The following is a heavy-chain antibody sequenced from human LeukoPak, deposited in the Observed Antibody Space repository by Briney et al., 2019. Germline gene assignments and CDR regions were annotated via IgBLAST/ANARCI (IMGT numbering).Heavy chain of an antibody. CDR2: IYYSGST. D-gene: IGHD3-22*01. CDR3: ARGHCYDSSGYIF. Sequence: SGTLSLTCTVSGGSISSYYWSWIRQPPGKGLEWIGYIYYSGSTNYNPSLKSRVTISVDTSKNQFSLKLSSVTAADTAVYYCARGHCYDSSGYIFGGQGTLVTVSS. V-gene: IGHV4-59*12. CDR1: GGSISSYY. J-gene: IGHJ4*02.